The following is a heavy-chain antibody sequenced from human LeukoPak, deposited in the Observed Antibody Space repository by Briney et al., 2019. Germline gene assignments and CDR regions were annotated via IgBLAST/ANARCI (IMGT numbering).Heavy chain of an antibody. J-gene: IGHJ5*02. CDR1: GYTFTSYG. Sequence: ASVKVSCKASGYTFTSYGISWVRQAPGQGLEWMGWISAYNGNTNYAQKLQGRVTMTTDTSTSTAYMELRSLRSDDTAVYYCASVGDHYYGSGSYYFDWFDPWGQGTLVTVSS. CDR2: ISAYNGNT. D-gene: IGHD3-10*01. CDR3: ASVGDHYYGSGSYYFDWFDP. V-gene: IGHV1-18*01.